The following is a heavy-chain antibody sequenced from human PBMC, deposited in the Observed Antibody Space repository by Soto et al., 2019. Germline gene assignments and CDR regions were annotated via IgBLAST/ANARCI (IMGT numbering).Heavy chain of an antibody. J-gene: IGHJ6*02. CDR2: LYWDDDK. D-gene: IGHD2-21*02. CDR1: GLSLRTTGVG. Sequence: QVTLKESGPTLVKPTQTLTLTCTVSGLSLRTTGVGVGWVRQPPGKALEWLALLYWDDDKLYSPSLRSRLTIAKDISEKQVVLTMTNIDTVDTATYYCVQSRCGGDCLEIYSSHAYNGLDVWGQGTTVTVSS. V-gene: IGHV2-5*02. CDR3: VQSRCGGDCLEIYSSHAYNGLDV.